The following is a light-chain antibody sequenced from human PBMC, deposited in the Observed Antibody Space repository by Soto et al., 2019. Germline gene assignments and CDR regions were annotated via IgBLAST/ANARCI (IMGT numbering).Light chain of an antibody. CDR1: SSDVGGYNY. CDR3: SSDTSSSTL. Sequence: QSALTQPPSASGSPGQSVAISCTGTSSDVGGYNYVSWYQQHPGKAPKLMIYEVSNRPSGVSNRFSGSKSGNTASLTISGLQAEDDADYYCSSDTSSSTLFGGGTKLTVL. J-gene: IGLJ2*01. CDR2: EVS. V-gene: IGLV2-14*01.